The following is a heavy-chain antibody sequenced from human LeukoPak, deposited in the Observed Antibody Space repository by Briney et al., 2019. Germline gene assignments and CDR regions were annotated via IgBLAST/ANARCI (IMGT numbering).Heavy chain of an antibody. CDR1: GFAFSPYT. CDR3: AKGLRTGVGPYMGYHYYMDV. CDR2: ISSGNTYI. V-gene: IGHV3-21*04. D-gene: IGHD3-16*01. J-gene: IGHJ6*03. Sequence: SGGSLRLSCAASGFAFSPYTMNWVRQAPGKGLEWVSSISSGNTYIYYADSLKGRFAISRDNSYNTVSLQMNSLRDEDTGVYYCAKGLRTGVGPYMGYHYYMDVWGKGATVTVSS.